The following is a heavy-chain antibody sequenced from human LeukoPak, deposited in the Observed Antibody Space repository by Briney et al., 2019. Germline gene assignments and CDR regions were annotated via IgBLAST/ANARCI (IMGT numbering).Heavy chain of an antibody. D-gene: IGHD3-22*01. CDR2: IYTSGST. J-gene: IGHJ3*02. CDR1: GGSISSGSYY. CDR3: ARVWYYYDSSGYYHAFDI. Sequence: KTSETLSLTCTVSGGSISSGSYYWSWIRQPAGKGLEWIGRIYTSGSTNYNPSLKSRVTISVDTSKNQFSLKLSSVTAADTAVYYCARVWYYYDSSGYYHAFDIWGQGTMVTVSS. V-gene: IGHV4-61*02.